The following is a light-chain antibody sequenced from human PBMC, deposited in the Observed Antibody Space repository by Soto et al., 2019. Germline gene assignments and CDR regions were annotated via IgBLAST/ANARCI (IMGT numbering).Light chain of an antibody. Sequence: SYELTQPPSVSVAPGQTARITCGGNNVGSKSVHWYQQKPGRAPVLVVYADSDRPPGIPERFSGSNSGNTATLTISRVEAGDEADYYCQVWDSSSDHHVFGTGTKVTVL. CDR3: QVWDSSSDHHV. CDR1: NVGSKS. V-gene: IGLV3-21*02. J-gene: IGLJ1*01. CDR2: ADS.